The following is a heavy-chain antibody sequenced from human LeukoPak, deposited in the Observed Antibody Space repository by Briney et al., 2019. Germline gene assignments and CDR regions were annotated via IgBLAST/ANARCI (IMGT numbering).Heavy chain of an antibody. CDR2: ISGSGGST. J-gene: IGHJ4*02. CDR1: GFTFSTYA. CDR3: AKGVGTKLKYYFDY. D-gene: IGHD1-26*01. V-gene: IGHV3-23*01. Sequence: GSLRLSCAASGFTFSTYAMGWVRQAPGKGLEWVSAISGSGGSTYHADSAKGRFTISRDSSKNTLFLQMNSLTAEDTAVYYCAKGVGTKLKYYFDYWGQGCLVTVSS.